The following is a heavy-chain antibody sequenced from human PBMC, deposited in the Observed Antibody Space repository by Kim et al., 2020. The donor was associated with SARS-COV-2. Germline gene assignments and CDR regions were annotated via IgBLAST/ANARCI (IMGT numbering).Heavy chain of an antibody. J-gene: IGHJ6*04. D-gene: IGHD6-19*01. Sequence: SETLSLTCAVYGGSFSGYYWSWIRQPPGKGLEWIGEINHSGSTNYNPSLKSRVTISVDTSKNQFSLKLSSVTAADTAVYYCARGRYYGLGSGWGLAPYYYYGMDIWGAGTTVTVSS. V-gene: IGHV4-34*01. CDR2: INHSGST. CDR3: ARGRYYGLGSGWGLAPYYYYGMDI. CDR1: GGSFSGYY.